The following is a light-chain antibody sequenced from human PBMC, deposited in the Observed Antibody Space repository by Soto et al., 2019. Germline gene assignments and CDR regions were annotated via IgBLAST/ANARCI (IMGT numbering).Light chain of an antibody. CDR3: CSYAGSSTFV. CDR2: EGS. CDR1: SSDVGSYNL. J-gene: IGLJ1*01. Sequence: QSVLTQPASMSGSPGQSITISCTGTSSDVGSYNLVSWYQQHPGKAPKRMIYEGSKRPSGVSNRFSGSKSGNTASLTITGLQAEDEADYYCCSYAGSSTFVFGTGTKVTVL. V-gene: IGLV2-23*01.